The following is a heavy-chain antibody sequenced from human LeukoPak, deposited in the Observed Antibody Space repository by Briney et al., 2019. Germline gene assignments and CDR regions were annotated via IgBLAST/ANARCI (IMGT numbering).Heavy chain of an antibody. J-gene: IGHJ6*04. CDR1: GYSFSSYW. Sequence: GESLKISCKGSGYSFSSYWIGWVRQMPGKGLEWMGIIYPGDSDTRYSPSSRGQVTISVDKSISTTYLQWSSLKASDTAMCYCARRCPGESLVCQDVWGKGTTVTVSS. CDR3: ARRCPGESLVCQDV. V-gene: IGHV5-51*01. CDR2: IYPGDSDT. D-gene: IGHD3-16*02.